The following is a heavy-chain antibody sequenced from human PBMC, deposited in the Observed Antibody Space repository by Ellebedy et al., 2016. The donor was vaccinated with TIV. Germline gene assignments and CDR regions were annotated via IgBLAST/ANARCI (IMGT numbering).Heavy chain of an antibody. V-gene: IGHV3-23*01. D-gene: IGHD3-10*01. J-gene: IGHJ2*01. CDR2: ISGSGGST. CDR3: VKSLMVRGVSWYFDL. Sequence: PGGSLRLSCEASGFTFTNYVMSWVRQAPGKGLEWVSAISGSGGSTYYADSVKGRFTISRDNSKNTLYLQMNSLRAEDTAIYYCVKSLMVRGVSWYFDLWGRGTLVTVSS. CDR1: GFTFTNYV.